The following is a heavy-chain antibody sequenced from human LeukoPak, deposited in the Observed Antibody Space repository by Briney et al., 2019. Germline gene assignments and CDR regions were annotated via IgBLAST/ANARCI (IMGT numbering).Heavy chain of an antibody. V-gene: IGHV4-4*07. CDR1: GGSISSYY. Sequence: SETLSLTCTVSGGSISSYYWSWIRQPAGKGLEWIGRIYTSGSTNYNPSLKSRVTMSVDTSKNQFSLKLSSVTAADTAVYYCARGHTGYCSSTSCYTVDYWGQGTLVTVSS. CDR3: ARGHTGYCSSTSCYTVDY. CDR2: IYTSGST. D-gene: IGHD2-2*02. J-gene: IGHJ4*02.